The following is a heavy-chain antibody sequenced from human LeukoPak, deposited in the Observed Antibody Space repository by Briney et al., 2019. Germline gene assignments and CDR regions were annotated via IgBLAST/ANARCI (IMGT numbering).Heavy chain of an antibody. CDR3: AARKVRGVRFYLDY. V-gene: IGHV3-23*01. J-gene: IGHJ4*02. Sequence: GGSLRLSCAASGFTVSAYAMAWVRQAPGKGLEWVSTIYDDNTYYADSVKGRFAISTDNSKNTLYLQMNSLRVEDTAVYFCAARKVRGVRFYLDYWGQGTLVTVSS. CDR2: IYDDNT. D-gene: IGHD3-10*01. CDR1: GFTVSAYA.